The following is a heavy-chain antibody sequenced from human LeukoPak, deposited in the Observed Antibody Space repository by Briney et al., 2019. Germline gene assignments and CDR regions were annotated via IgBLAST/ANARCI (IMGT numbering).Heavy chain of an antibody. CDR3: ARGRFGYSYGSGFDY. D-gene: IGHD5-18*01. V-gene: IGHV3-30*04. CDR2: ISNDGNNK. Sequence: PGRSLRLSCAASGFTFSDYAVHWVRQAPGKGLEWMAIISNDGNNKYYADSVRGRLTISRDNSQSTVYVQMDSLRAEDTAMYYCARGRFGYSYGSGFDYWGQGTLVTVSS. CDR1: GFTFSDYA. J-gene: IGHJ4*02.